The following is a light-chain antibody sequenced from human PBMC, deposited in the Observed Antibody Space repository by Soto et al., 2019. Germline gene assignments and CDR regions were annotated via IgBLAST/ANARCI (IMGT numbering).Light chain of an antibody. V-gene: IGKV1-5*03. J-gene: IGKJ1*01. Sequence: DIVLTQSPGTLSLSPGERATLSCRASQSVSSSYLAWYQQKPGKAPKLLIYKASSLESGVPSRFSGSGSGTDFTLTISCLQSEDFATYYCQQYYSYPRTFGQGTKVDIK. CDR3: QQYYSYPRT. CDR2: KAS. CDR1: QSVSSS.